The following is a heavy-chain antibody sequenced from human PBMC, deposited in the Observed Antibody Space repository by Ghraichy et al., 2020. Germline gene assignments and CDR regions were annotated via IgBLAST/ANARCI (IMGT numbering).Heavy chain of an antibody. J-gene: IGHJ4*02. V-gene: IGHV3-72*01. CDR1: GFIFSDHY. D-gene: IGHD3-10*01. Sequence: GGSLRLSCAASGFIFSDHYMDWVRQAPGKGLEWVGRTRDKANSYSTEYAASVKGRFTISRDDSKSSLYLQMNSLKSEDTAVYYCARRALGSGSYSGPVDYWGQGTLVTVSS. CDR2: TRDKANSYST. CDR3: ARRALGSGSYSGPVDY.